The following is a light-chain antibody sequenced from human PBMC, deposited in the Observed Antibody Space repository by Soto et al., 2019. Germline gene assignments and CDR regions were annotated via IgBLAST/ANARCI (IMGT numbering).Light chain of an antibody. CDR3: SSYTSSSTLVV. CDR2: EVS. Sequence: QSVLTQPASVSGSPGQSITISCTGTSSDVGGYNYVSWYQQHPGKAPKLMIYEVSNRPSGVSNRFSGAKSGNTASLTISGLQAEDEAGYYCSSYTSSSTLVVFGGGTKVTVL. CDR1: SSDVGGYNY. V-gene: IGLV2-14*01. J-gene: IGLJ2*01.